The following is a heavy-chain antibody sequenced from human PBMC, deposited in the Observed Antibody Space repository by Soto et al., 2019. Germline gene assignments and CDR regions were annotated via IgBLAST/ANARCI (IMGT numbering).Heavy chain of an antibody. J-gene: IGHJ4*02. CDR3: AKGRGGSGSLTPRVDF. CDR1: GFTFNNYA. D-gene: IGHD3-10*01. Sequence: EVQLLESGGGLVQPGGSLRLSCAASGFTFNNYAMTWVRQAPGKGLEWVSAISGGGDTTSYADSVKGRFTVSRDGSKNTLYLQMSSLRAEGTALYCCAKGRGGSGSLTPRVDFWGQGTLVTVSS. V-gene: IGHV3-23*01. CDR2: ISGGGDTT.